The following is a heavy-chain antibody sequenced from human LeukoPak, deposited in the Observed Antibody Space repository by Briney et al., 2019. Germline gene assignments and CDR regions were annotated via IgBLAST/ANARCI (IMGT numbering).Heavy chain of an antibody. CDR3: AREMATKAYVIDY. CDR1: GYTFTSYD. D-gene: IGHD5-24*01. V-gene: IGHV1-8*01. Sequence: GASVKVSCKASGYTFTSYDINWVRQATGQGLEWMGWMNPNSGNTGYAQKFQGRVTMTKNTSRSTAYMKLSSLRSEDTAVYYCAREMATKAYVIDYWGQGTLVTVSS. CDR2: MNPNSGNT. J-gene: IGHJ4*02.